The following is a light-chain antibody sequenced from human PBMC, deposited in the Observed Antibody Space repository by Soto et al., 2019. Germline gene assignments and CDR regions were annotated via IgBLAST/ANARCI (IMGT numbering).Light chain of an antibody. CDR2: EVT. Sequence: QSALTQPASVSGSPGQSITISCTGTSSDVGGYNYVSWYQQHPGKAPKLMIYEVTNRPSGVSNRFSGSKSGNTASLTISGLQAEDEADYYCSSYTRSSTQLFGTVSKVNV. CDR1: SSDVGGYNY. V-gene: IGLV2-14*01. CDR3: SSYTRSSTQL. J-gene: IGLJ1*01.